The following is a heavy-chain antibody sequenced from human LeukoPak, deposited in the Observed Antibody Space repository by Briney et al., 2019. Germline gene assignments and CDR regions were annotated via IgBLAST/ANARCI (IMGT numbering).Heavy chain of an antibody. CDR3: AREYSASEH. J-gene: IGHJ4*02. CDR2: IDPYTGNR. D-gene: IGHD5-12*01. CDR1: GSTFSGYY. Sequence: ASVTLSFTASGSTFSGYYLHWVRQAPGPGLELMAWIDPYTGNRHYSQKFHGRITVTRDTSVSTNYMELSWLTADDTARYYCAREYSASEHWGQGTLVTVSS. V-gene: IGHV1-2*02.